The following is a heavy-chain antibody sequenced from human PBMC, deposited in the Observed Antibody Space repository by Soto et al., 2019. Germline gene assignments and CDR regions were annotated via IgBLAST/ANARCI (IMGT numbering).Heavy chain of an antibody. D-gene: IGHD3-22*01. V-gene: IGHV3-53*01. CDR1: GFTVSSNY. CDR2: IYSGGST. Sequence: EVQLVESGGGLIQPGGSLRLSCAASGFTVSSNYMSWVRQAPGKGLEWVSVIYSGGSTYYAYSVKGRFTISRDNSKNMLYLRMNSLRAEDTAVYYWASENYDCSGYSYGNWGQGTLVTVSS. J-gene: IGHJ4*02. CDR3: ASENYDCSGYSYGN.